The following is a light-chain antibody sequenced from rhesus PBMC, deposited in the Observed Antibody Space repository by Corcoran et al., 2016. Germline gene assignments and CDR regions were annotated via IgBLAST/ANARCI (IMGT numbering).Light chain of an antibody. J-gene: IGKJ2*01. CDR3: QQYKNWYS. Sequence: EIVMTQSPATLSLSPGDRATLSCRASQSVRSNLAWYQQKPGQAPRLLISYASNRASGVPDRFSGSGSGTDFTLTISSLEPEDVGVYYCQQYKNWYSFGQGTKVEIK. CDR2: YAS. V-gene: IGKV3-35*01. CDR1: QSVRSN.